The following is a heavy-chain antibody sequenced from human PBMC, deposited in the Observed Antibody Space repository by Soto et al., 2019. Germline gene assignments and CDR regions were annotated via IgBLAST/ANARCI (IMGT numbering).Heavy chain of an antibody. V-gene: IGHV4-59*02. CDR3: AIGVWFVRGYGVDF. J-gene: IGHJ6*02. CDR2: IYNGGSP. Sequence: PSETLSLTCTVSGASVSTAYWSWIRRPPGKRLEYIGFIYNGGSPNYNPSLESRVTISPDTSKNQFSLKLSSVTAADTAVYYCAIGVWFVRGYGVDFWGPGTTVTVSS. CDR1: GASVSTAY. D-gene: IGHD3-10*01.